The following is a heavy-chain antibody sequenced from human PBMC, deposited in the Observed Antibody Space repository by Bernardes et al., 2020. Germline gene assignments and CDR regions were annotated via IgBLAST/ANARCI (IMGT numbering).Heavy chain of an antibody. V-gene: IGHV3-7*04. CDR3: AGGYSNSPVADY. D-gene: IGHD6-13*01. CDR2: IKQDGSEE. Sequence: GGSLRLSCAASGFTISTYWMSWVRQAPGKGLEWVANIKQDGSEENYVDSVKGRFTIFRDNAKNSVYLQMNSLRAEDTAVYYCAGGYSNSPVADYWGQGTLVTVSS. CDR1: GFTISTYW. J-gene: IGHJ4*02.